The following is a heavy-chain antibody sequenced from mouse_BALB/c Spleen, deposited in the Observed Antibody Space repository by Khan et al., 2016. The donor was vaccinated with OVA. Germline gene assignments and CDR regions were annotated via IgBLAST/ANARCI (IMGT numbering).Heavy chain of an antibody. V-gene: IGHV2-6-5*01. Sequence: QIQLVQSGPGLVAPSQSLSITCTVSGFSLTDYGVSWIRQPPGKGLEWLGVIWGGGSTYYNSALKSRLSISKDNSKSQVFLKMSSLQTDDTAMYYCAKGVWSYYYALDYWGQGTSVTVSS. J-gene: IGHJ4*01. CDR3: AKGVWSYYYALDY. CDR1: GFSLTDYG. CDR2: IWGGGST.